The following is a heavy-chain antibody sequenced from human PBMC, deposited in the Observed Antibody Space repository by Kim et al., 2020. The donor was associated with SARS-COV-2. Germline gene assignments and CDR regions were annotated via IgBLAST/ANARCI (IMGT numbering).Heavy chain of an antibody. Sequence: SETLSLTCAVYGGSFSGYYWSWIRQPPGKGLEWIGEINHSGSTNYNPSLKSRVTISVDTSKNQFSLKLSSVTAADTAVYYCARGLGFLEWFRPWLGGPLDYWGQGTLVTVSS. CDR3: ARGLGFLEWFRPWLGGPLDY. CDR1: GGSFSGYY. CDR2: INHSGST. J-gene: IGHJ4*02. D-gene: IGHD3-3*01. V-gene: IGHV4-34*01.